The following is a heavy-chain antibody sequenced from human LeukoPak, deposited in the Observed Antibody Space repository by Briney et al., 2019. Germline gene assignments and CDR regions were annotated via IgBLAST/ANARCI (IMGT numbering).Heavy chain of an antibody. V-gene: IGHV4-34*01. CDR3: ARGRRRPYYDFWSGYYQYFDY. J-gene: IGHJ4*02. CDR2: INHSGST. CDR1: GGSFSGYY. Sequence: SETLSLTCAVYGGSFSGYYWSWIRQPPGKGLEWIGEINHSGSTNYNPSLKSRVTISVDTSKNQFSLKLSSVTAADTAVYYCARGRRRPYYDFWSGYYQYFDYWGQGTLVTVSS. D-gene: IGHD3-3*01.